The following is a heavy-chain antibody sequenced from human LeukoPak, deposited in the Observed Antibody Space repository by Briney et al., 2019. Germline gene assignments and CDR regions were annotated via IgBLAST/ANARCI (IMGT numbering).Heavy chain of an antibody. D-gene: IGHD1-26*01. CDR2: INHSGST. J-gene: IGHJ4*02. CDR3: ASGEAESGGYLTRSQAPIKIDY. Sequence: SETLSLTCAVYGGSFSGYYWSWIRQPPGKGLEWIGEINHSGSTNYNPSLKSRVTISVDTSKNQFSLKLSSVTAADTAVYYCASGEAESGGYLTRSQAPIKIDYWGQGTPVTVSS. V-gene: IGHV4-34*01. CDR1: GGSFSGYY.